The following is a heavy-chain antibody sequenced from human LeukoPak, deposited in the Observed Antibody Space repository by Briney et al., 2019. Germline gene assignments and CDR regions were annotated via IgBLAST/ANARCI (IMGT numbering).Heavy chain of an antibody. CDR1: GYTFSNYG. D-gene: IGHD3-16*01. J-gene: IGHJ5*02. V-gene: IGHV1-18*01. CDR2: VSAYNGNT. Sequence: ASVKVSCKASGYTFSNYGISWARQAPGQGPEWLGWVSAYNGNTNYAQKLQGRVTMTTDTSTGIAYMELKSLRSDDTAVYYCARAGGVSFVARWFDPWGQGSLVTVSS. CDR3: ARAGGVSFVARWFDP.